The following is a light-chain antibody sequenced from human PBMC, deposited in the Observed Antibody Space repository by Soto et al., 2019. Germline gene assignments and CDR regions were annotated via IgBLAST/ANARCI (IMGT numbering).Light chain of an antibody. CDR3: HQYNSYFQT. CDR1: QNINNW. Sequence: DIQMTQSPSTLSASVGDRVTITCRASQNINNWLAWYQQKAGKAPKLLIYDGSSLESGVPSRFSGSGSGTEFTLNISSLQPDDFATCSSHQYNSYFQTFGQGTKVEI. J-gene: IGKJ1*01. CDR2: DGS. V-gene: IGKV1-5*01.